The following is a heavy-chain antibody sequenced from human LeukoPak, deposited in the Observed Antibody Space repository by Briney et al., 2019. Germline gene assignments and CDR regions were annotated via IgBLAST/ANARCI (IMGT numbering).Heavy chain of an antibody. J-gene: IGHJ4*02. D-gene: IGHD2-15*01. V-gene: IGHV3-23*01. CDR1: GFTFSSYA. CDR2: ISGSGVST. CDR3: AKDEPDIVVVVTHY. Sequence: GGSLRLSCAASGFTFSSYAMSWVRQAPGKGLEWVSSISGSGVSTYYADSVKGRFTISRDNSKNTLYLEVNSLRAEDTAVYYCAKDEPDIVVVVTHYWGQGTLVTVSS.